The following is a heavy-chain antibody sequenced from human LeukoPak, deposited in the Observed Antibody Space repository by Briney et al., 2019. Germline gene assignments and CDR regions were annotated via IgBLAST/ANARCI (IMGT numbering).Heavy chain of an antibody. CDR2: ISGDGGST. Sequence: PGGSLRLSCAASGFTFDDYAMHWVRQAPGKGLDYVSLISGDGGSTYYADSVKGRFTISRDNSINSLYLQMNSLRTEDTALYYCVCSSSWSFYYFDYWGQGTPLTVSS. V-gene: IGHV3-43*02. J-gene: IGHJ4*02. CDR3: VCSSSWSFYYFDY. CDR1: GFTFDDYA. D-gene: IGHD6-6*01.